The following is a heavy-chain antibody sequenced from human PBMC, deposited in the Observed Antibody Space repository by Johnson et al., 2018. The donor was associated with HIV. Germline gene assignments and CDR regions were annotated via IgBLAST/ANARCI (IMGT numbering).Heavy chain of an antibody. CDR1: GFTFGTYW. V-gene: IGHV3-7*01. J-gene: IGHJ3*02. CDR3: TRDPFPRFYAFDI. CDR2: IKDDGSEK. Sequence: VQLVESGGGLVQPGGSLRLSCAASGFTFGTYWMSWVRQAPGKGLEWVTNIKDDGSEKYYVDSVRGRFTISRDNSKNTLYLQMNSLRDEDTAAYYCTRDPFPRFYAFDIWGQGTMVTVSS.